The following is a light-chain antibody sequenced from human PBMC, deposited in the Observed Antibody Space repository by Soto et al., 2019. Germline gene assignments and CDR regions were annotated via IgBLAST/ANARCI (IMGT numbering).Light chain of an antibody. J-gene: IGKJ5*01. CDR2: AAS. V-gene: IGKV1-12*01. Sequence: DIQMTQSPSSVSASVGDRVTITCRASQGISRWLAWYQQKPGRSPKLLIYAASSLQSGVPSRFSGSGSGTDFTLTINSLQPEDFATYYCQQANTFHPTFGQGTELEMK. CDR3: QQANTFHPT. CDR1: QGISRW.